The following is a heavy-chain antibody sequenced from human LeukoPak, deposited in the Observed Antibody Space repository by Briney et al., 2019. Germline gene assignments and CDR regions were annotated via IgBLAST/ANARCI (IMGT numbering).Heavy chain of an antibody. D-gene: IGHD6-13*01. J-gene: IGHJ4*02. CDR3: AREAAGMTYFDY. CDR1: GGTFSSYA. CDR2: IIPIFGTA. Sequence: ASVKVSCKASGGTFSSYAISWVRQAPGQGLEWMGGIIPIFGTANYAQKFQGRVTITADESTNTAYMELSSLRSEDTAVYYCAREAAGMTYFDYWGQGTLVTVSS. V-gene: IGHV1-69*13.